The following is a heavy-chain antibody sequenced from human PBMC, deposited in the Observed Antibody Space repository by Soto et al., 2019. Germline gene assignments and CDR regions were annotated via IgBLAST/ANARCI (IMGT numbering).Heavy chain of an antibody. Sequence: PGGSLRLSCAASGFTFSSYGMHWVRQAPGKGLEWVAVIWYDGSNKYYADSVKGRFTISRDNSKNTLYLQMNSLRAEDTAVYYCARVGRRLSSSWSLFDYWGQGTLVTVSS. D-gene: IGHD6-13*01. J-gene: IGHJ4*02. V-gene: IGHV3-33*01. CDR1: GFTFSSYG. CDR3: ARVGRRLSSSWSLFDY. CDR2: IWYDGSNK.